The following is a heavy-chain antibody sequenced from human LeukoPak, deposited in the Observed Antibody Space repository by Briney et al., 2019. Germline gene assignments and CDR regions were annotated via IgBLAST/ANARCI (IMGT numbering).Heavy chain of an antibody. D-gene: IGHD6-19*01. J-gene: IGHJ4*02. V-gene: IGHV3-30*02. Sequence: GGSLRLSCAASGFTFSSYGMHWVRQAPGKGLEWVAFIRYDGSNKYYADSVKGRFTISRDNSKNTLYLQMNSLRAEDTAVYYCAKDPIYSSVPTHWGQGTLVTVPS. CDR1: GFTFSSYG. CDR2: IRYDGSNK. CDR3: AKDPIYSSVPTH.